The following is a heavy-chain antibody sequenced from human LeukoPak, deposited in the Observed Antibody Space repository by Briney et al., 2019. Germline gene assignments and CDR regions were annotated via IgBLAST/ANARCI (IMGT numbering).Heavy chain of an antibody. D-gene: IGHD4/OR15-4a*01. CDR2: IYVSGST. V-gene: IGHV4-59*01. Sequence: SETLSLTCTVSGASISSYYWSWLRQPPGKGLEWIGYIYVSGSTNYNPSLKSRVTISVDTTKNQFSLRLNSVTAADTAVYYCAIAPTMAAGWCFDLWGRGTLVTVSS. J-gene: IGHJ2*01. CDR3: AIAPTMAAGWCFDL. CDR1: GASISSYY.